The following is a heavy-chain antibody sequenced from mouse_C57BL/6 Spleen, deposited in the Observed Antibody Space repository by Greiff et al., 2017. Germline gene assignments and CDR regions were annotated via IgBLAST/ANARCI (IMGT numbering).Heavy chain of an antibody. CDR2: ILPGSGST. D-gene: IGHD2-5*01. CDR1: GYTFTGYW. Sequence: QVQLQQSGAELMKPGASVKLSCKATGYTFTGYWIEWVKQRPGHGLEWIGEILPGSGSTNYNEKFKGKATFTADTSSNTAYMQLSSLTTEDSAIYYCARREYSNYVFYYAMDDWGQGTSVTVSS. CDR3: ARREYSNYVFYYAMDD. J-gene: IGHJ4*01. V-gene: IGHV1-9*01.